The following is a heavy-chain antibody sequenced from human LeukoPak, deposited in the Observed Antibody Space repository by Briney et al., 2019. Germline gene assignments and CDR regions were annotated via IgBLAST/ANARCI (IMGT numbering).Heavy chain of an antibody. CDR2: IYSGGST. V-gene: IGHV3-66*02. CDR3: AGAARNYYYYYMDV. Sequence: PGGSLRLSCAASGFTVSSNYMSWVRQAPGKGLEWVSVIYSGGSTYYADSVKGRFTISRDNSKSTLYLQMNSLRAGDTAVYYCAGAARNYYYYYMDVWGKGTTVTVSS. J-gene: IGHJ6*03. CDR1: GFTVSSNY. D-gene: IGHD6-6*01.